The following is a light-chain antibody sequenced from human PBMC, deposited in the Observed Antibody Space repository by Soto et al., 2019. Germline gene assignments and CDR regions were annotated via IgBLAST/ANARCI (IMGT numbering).Light chain of an antibody. V-gene: IGLV2-14*01. CDR1: TRDIAGYNY. Sequence: QSVLTQPASVSGSLGQSITISCTGTTRDIAGYNYISWYQQLPGKAPKLMIYQVTIRPSGISNRFSGSKSGNTASLTISGVQAEDEADYYCTSFSSATSLYVFGTGTKLTVL. CDR2: QVT. J-gene: IGLJ1*01. CDR3: TSFSSATSLYV.